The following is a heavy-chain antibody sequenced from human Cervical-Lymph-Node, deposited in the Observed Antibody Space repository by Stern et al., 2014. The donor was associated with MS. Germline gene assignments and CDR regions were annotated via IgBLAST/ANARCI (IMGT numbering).Heavy chain of an antibody. Sequence: QVQLVQSGAEVKKPGASVKVSCKASGYTFTTYYLHWVRQAPGQGLEWMGRINANSGGTNYAQKFQGRVTMTRDTSISTAYMELSRVRSDDTAVYFCARSYYGAGGYLFDYWGQGTLVTVSS. V-gene: IGHV1-2*06. CDR2: INANSGGT. D-gene: IGHD3-10*01. J-gene: IGHJ4*02. CDR1: GYTFTTYY. CDR3: ARSYYGAGGYLFDY.